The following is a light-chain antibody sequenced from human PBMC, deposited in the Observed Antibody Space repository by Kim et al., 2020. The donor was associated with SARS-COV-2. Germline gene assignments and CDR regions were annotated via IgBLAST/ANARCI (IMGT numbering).Light chain of an antibody. Sequence: GDRVNITCRASQAISSYFAWYQQRPGKAPKLLIYDSSTLHSGVPSRFSGSGSGTEFTLTISSLQPEDFATYYCQQLNSFPLTFGGGTKV. CDR1: QAISSY. V-gene: IGKV1-9*01. CDR3: QQLNSFPLT. CDR2: DSS. J-gene: IGKJ4*01.